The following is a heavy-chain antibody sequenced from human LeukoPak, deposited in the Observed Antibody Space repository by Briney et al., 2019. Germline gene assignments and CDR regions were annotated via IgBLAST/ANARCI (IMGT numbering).Heavy chain of an antibody. CDR2: INPSGGST. D-gene: IGHD4-17*01. CDR1: GYTFTSYY. V-gene: IGHV1-46*01. CDR3: ARGEMTTVTTRDAFDI. J-gene: IGHJ3*02. Sequence: ASVKVSCKASGYTFTSYYMHWVRQAPGQGLEWMGIINPSGGSTSYAQKFQGRVTMTRDMSTSTVYMELSSLRSEDTAVYYCARGEMTTVTTRDAFDIWGQGTMVTVSS.